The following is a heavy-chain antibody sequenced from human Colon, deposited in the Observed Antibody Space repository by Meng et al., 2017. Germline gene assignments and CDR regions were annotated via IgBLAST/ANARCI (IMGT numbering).Heavy chain of an antibody. CDR3: ARESSRQFNY. CDR2: TYYRSKWYN. J-gene: IGHJ4*02. V-gene: IGHV6-1*01. CDR1: GDNVSNNSPA. Sequence: QVQLPHSGPGLVKPSQTLSLTCAISGDNVSNNSPAWNWIRQSPSRGLEWLGRTYYRSKWYNEYAGSVKSRISITPDTSTNQFSLQLNSVTPDDTAVYYCARESSRQFNYWGQGTLVTVSS.